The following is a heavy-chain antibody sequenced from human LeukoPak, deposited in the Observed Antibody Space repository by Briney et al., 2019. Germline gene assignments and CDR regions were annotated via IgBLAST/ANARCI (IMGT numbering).Heavy chain of an antibody. V-gene: IGHV4-31*03. D-gene: IGHD2-2*01. CDR2: IYYSGST. CDR3: AREKEGDIVVVPAAIGQARWFDP. CDR1: GGSISSGGYY. Sequence: TSETLSLTCTVSGGSISSGGYYWSWIRQHPGKGLERIGYIYYSGSTYYNPSLKSRVTISVDTSKNQFSLKLSSVTAADTAVYYCAREKEGDIVVVPAAIGQARWFDPWGQGTLVTISS. J-gene: IGHJ5*02.